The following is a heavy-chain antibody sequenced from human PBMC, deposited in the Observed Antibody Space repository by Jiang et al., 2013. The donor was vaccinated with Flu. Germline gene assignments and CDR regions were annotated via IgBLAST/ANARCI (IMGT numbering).Heavy chain of an antibody. D-gene: IGHD1-20*01. V-gene: IGHV3-48*02. CDR1: GFTFSSYS. CDR2: ISSSSSTI. Sequence: VQLLESGGGLVQPGGSLRLSCAASGFTFSSYSMNWVRQAPGKGLEWVSYISSSSSTIYYADSVKGRFTISRDNAKNSLYLQMNSLRDEDTAVYYCARIYRTNWSDKKYGMDVWGPGTTVTV. J-gene: IGHJ6*01. CDR3: ARIYRTNWSDKKYGMDV.